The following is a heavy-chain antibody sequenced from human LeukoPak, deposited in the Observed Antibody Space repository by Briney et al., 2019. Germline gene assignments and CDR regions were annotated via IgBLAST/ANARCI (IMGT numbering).Heavy chain of an antibody. J-gene: IGHJ4*02. Sequence: SETLSLTCTVSGGSISSYYWSWIRQPPGKGLEWIGYIYYSGSTNYNPSLKSRVTISVDTSKNQFSLNLSSVTAADTAVYYCARWGFGSGIFDYWGQGTLVTVSS. CDR1: GGSISSYY. V-gene: IGHV4-59*01. CDR2: IYYSGST. CDR3: ARWGFGSGIFDY. D-gene: IGHD3-10*01.